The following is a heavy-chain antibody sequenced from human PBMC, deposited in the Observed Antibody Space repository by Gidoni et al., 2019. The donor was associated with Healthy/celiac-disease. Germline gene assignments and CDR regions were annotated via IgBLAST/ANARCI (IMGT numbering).Heavy chain of an antibody. CDR2: INPSGGST. J-gene: IGHJ5*02. V-gene: IGHV1-46*01. Sequence: QVQLVQSGAAATKPGASVKVSCTASGYTFTSYYMHWVRQAPGQGLEWMGIINPSGGSTSYAQKCQGRVTMTRDTSTSTVYMELSSLRSEDTAVYYCAREREGTILDPWGQGTLVTVSS. D-gene: IGHD3-3*01. CDR1: GYTFTSYY. CDR3: AREREGTILDP.